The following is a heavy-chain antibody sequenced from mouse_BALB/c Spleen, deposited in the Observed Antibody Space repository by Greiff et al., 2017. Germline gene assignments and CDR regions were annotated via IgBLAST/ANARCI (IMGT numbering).Heavy chain of an antibody. CDR1: GFTFSSYA. J-gene: IGHJ2*01. V-gene: IGHV5-9-3*01. D-gene: IGHD1-1*01. CDR3: ARQEVYYGSSYVDYFDY. CDR2: ISSGGSYT. Sequence: DVMLVESGGGLVKPGGSLKLSCAASGFTFSSYAMSWVRQTPEKRLEWVATISSGGSYTYYPDSVKGRFTISRDNAKNTLYLQMSSLRSEDTAMYYCARQEVYYGSSYVDYFDYWGQGTTLTVSS.